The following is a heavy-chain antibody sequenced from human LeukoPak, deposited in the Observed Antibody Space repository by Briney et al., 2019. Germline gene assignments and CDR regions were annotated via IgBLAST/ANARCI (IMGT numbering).Heavy chain of an antibody. D-gene: IGHD3-3*01. CDR1: GFTFSHYA. CDR2: ISFDGTNK. Sequence: PGRSLRLSCAASGFTFSHYAMHWVRQAPGKGLEWVAIISFDGTNKYYADSVKGRFTISRDNSKNTLYLQMNSLRAEDTAVYYCAREDDGYYGNDYWGQGTLVTVSS. V-gene: IGHV3-30*03. CDR3: AREDDGYYGNDY. J-gene: IGHJ4*02.